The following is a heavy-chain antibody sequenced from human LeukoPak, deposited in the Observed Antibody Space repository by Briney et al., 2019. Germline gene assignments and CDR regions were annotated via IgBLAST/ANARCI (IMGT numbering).Heavy chain of an antibody. CDR2: ISSSSSTI. D-gene: IGHD2-15*01. CDR1: GFTFSSYS. V-gene: IGHV3-48*01. J-gene: IGHJ5*02. Sequence: GGSLRLSCAASGFTFSSYSMNWVRQAPGKGLEWVSYISSSSSTIYYADSVKGRFTISRDNAKNSLYLQMNSLRAEDTAVYYCATFCSGGDCYSFAPWGQGTLVTVSS. CDR3: ATFCSGGDCYSFAP.